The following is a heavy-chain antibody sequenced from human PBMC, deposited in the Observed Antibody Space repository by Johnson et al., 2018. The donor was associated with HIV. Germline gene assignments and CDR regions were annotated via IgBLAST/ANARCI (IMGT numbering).Heavy chain of an antibody. Sequence: MQLVESGGGLVKPGGSLRLSCTASGFIFRNAWMSWVRQAPGTGLEWVGRIKSKTDGGTADYAAPVKGRFTISRDNAKNSLYLQMNSLRAEDTAVYYCATGASSTWSLGDNVRGLLGLRWAMWG. D-gene: IGHD6-13*01. CDR2: IKSKTDGGTA. V-gene: IGHV3-15*01. J-gene: IGHJ1*01. CDR1: GFIFRNAW. CDR3: ATGASSTWSLGDNVRGLLGLRWAM.